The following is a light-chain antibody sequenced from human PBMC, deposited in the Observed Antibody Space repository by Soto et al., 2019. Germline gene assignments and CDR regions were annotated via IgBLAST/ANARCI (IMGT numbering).Light chain of an antibody. CDR1: ESISTH. V-gene: IGKV1-27*01. CDR3: QRFNSDPPT. J-gene: IGKJ1*01. Sequence: DIQMTQSPSSLSASVGDRVTITCRASESISTHLNWYQQKSGGAPQLLIQAASTLQTGVPSRFSGSGSGTDFTLTISSLQPEDVATYYCQRFNSDPPTFGQGTKVDIK. CDR2: AAS.